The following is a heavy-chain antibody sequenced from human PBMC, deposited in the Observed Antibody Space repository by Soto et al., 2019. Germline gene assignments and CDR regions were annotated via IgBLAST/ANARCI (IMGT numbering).Heavy chain of an antibody. D-gene: IGHD3-3*01. V-gene: IGHV1-69*13. CDR3: ARGPPQNYDFWSGYHRYYYYYMDV. Sequence: SVKVSCKASGGTFSSYAISWVRQAPGQGLEWMGGIIPIFGTANYAQKFQGRVTITADESTSTAYMELSSLRSEDTAVYYCARGPPQNYDFWSGYHRYYYYYMDVWGKGTTVTVSS. CDR1: GGTFSSYA. J-gene: IGHJ6*03. CDR2: IIPIFGTA.